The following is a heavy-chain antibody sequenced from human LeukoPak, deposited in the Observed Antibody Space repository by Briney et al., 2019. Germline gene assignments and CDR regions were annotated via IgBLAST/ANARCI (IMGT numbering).Heavy chain of an antibody. CDR3: AIMGYGDYGETDY. CDR2: INPNSGGT. CDR1: GYTFTGYY. V-gene: IGHV1-2*02. Sequence: GASVKVSCKASGYTFTGYYMHWVRQAPGQGLEWMGWINPNSGGTNYAQKFQGRVTMTRDTSISTVYMELSSLRSEDTAVYYCAIMGYGDYGETDYWGQGTLVTVSS. D-gene: IGHD4-17*01. J-gene: IGHJ4*02.